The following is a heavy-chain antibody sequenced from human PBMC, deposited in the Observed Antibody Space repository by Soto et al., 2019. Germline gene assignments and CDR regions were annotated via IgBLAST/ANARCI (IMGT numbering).Heavy chain of an antibody. CDR1: GFTFSSYG. CDR3: AREVSSSLDYDYYYGMDV. V-gene: IGHV3-33*01. Sequence: QVQLVESGGGVVQPGRSLRLSCAASGFTFSSYGMHWVRQAPGKGLEWVAVIWYDGSNKYYADSVKGRFTISRDNSKNTLYLQMNSLRAEDTAVYYCAREVSSSLDYDYYYGMDVWGQGTTVTVSS. D-gene: IGHD6-13*01. CDR2: IWYDGSNK. J-gene: IGHJ6*02.